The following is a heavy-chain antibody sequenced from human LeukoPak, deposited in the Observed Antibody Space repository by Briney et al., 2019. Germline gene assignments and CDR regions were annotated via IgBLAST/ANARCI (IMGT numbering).Heavy chain of an antibody. Sequence: ASVKVCCKASGYTFTSYYMHWVRQAPGQGLAWMAIINPSGGSTGYAQKFQGRVTMTRDTSTSTVYMELSSLRSEDTAVYYCAREGITGTTGDYWGQGTLVTVSS. J-gene: IGHJ4*02. V-gene: IGHV1-46*01. CDR3: AREGITGTTGDY. CDR2: INPSGGST. D-gene: IGHD1-7*01. CDR1: GYTFTSYY.